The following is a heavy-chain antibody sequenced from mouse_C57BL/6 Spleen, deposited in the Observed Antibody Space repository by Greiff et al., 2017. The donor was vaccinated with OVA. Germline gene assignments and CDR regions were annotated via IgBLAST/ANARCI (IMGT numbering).Heavy chain of an antibody. V-gene: IGHV1-53*01. CDR3: ARDSSGYLYYYAMDY. CDR2: INPSNGGT. D-gene: IGHD3-2*02. J-gene: IGHJ4*01. CDR1: GYTFTSYW. Sequence: VKLQQPGTELVKPGASVKLSCKASGYTFTSYWMHWVKQRPGQGLEWIGNINPSNGGTNYNEKFKSKATLTVDKSSSTAYMQLSSLTSEDSAVYYCARDSSGYLYYYAMDYWGQGTSVTVSS.